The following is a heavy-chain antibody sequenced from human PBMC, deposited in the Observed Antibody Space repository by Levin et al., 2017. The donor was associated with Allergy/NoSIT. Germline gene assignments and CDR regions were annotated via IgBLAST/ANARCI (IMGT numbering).Heavy chain of an antibody. Sequence: GESLKISCAASGFTFSSYSMNWVRQAPGKGLEWVSSISSSSSYIYYADSVKGRFTISRDNAKNSLYLQMNSLRAEDTAVYYCARPPYYDILTGYSHDAFDIWGQGTMVTVSS. CDR1: GFTFSSYS. D-gene: IGHD3-9*01. V-gene: IGHV3-21*01. CDR2: ISSSSSYI. J-gene: IGHJ3*02. CDR3: ARPPYYDILTGYSHDAFDI.